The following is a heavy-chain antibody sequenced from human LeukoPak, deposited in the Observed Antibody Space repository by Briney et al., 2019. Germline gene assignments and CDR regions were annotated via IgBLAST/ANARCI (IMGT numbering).Heavy chain of an antibody. V-gene: IGHV3-21*01. CDR1: GFTFSDYN. D-gene: IGHD5-24*01. CDR3: ARFSGVEMATPFDY. J-gene: IGHJ4*02. Sequence: GGSLRLSCAASGFTFSDYNMNWVRQAPGKGLEWVSSISRSSYYIYYTDSVKGRFTISRDNAKNSLYLQMNSLRAEDTAVYYCARFSGVEMATPFDYWGQGTLVTVSS. CDR2: ISRSSYYI.